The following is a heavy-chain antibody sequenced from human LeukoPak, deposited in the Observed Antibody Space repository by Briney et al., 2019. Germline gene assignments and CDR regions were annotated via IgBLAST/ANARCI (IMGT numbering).Heavy chain of an antibody. CDR1: GFTFSTFA. Sequence: GGSLRLSCVASGFTFSTFAMHWVRQAPGKGLEYVSAISSNGRSTYYADSVKGRFTISRDNSKNTLYLQMGSPRAEDMAVYYCARIINWGYDYWGQGTLVTVSS. CDR2: ISSNGRST. V-gene: IGHV3-64*02. J-gene: IGHJ4*02. D-gene: IGHD7-27*01. CDR3: ARIINWGYDY.